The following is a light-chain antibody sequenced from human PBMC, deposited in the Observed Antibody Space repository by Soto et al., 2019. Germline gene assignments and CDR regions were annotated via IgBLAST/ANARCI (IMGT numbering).Light chain of an antibody. CDR1: KNDIGSSDY. J-gene: IGLJ3*02. V-gene: IGLV2-14*01. CDR3: SSSTSSNTLV. CDR2: GVS. Sequence: LTQPASVSASPGQSITISCTGGKNDIGSSDYVSWYQQHPGKAPKLIIYGVSNRPSGTSDRFSGSKSGNTASLTISGLQSDDEADYYCSSSTSSNTLVFGGGTKVTVL.